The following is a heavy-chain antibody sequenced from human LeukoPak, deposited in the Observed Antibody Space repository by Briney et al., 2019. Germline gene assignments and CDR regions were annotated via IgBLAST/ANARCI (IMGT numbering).Heavy chain of an antibody. CDR2: ISGSGGST. V-gene: IGHV3-23*01. CDR1: GFTFSSYA. J-gene: IGHJ4*02. CDR3: AKDPYYYGSGSYFDY. D-gene: IGHD3-10*01. Sequence: GGSLRLSCAASGFTFSSYAMSWVRQAPGKGLEWVSAISGSGGSTYYADSVKGRFTISRDNSKNTLYLQMNSLRAENTAVYYCAKDPYYYGSGSYFDYWGQGTLVTVSS.